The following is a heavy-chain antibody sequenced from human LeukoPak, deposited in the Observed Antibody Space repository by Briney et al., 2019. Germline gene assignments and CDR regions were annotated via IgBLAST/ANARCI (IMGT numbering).Heavy chain of an antibody. V-gene: IGHV3-74*01. CDR1: GFTFSSDW. J-gene: IGHJ4*02. CDR2: INSDGSST. D-gene: IGHD3-22*01. Sequence: GGSLRLSCAASGFTFSSDWMHWVRQAPGKGLVWVSRINSDGSSTSYVDSVAGRFTISRDNAKNTLYLQMNSLRAEDTAVYHCARGNYYDSSGPGGYWGQGTLVIVSS. CDR3: ARGNYYDSSGPGGY.